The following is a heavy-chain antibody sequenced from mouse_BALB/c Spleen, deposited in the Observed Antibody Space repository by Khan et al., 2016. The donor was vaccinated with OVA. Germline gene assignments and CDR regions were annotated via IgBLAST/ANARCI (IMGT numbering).Heavy chain of an antibody. Sequence: VQLKQSGPELVKPGASMKISCKASGYSFSGYTMNWVKQSHGKNLEWIGLINPYNGGTIYNQKFKGKATLTVDKSSSTAYMELLSLTSEDSAVYSCARGDGYYDAMDYWGQGTSVTVSS. CDR1: GYSFSGYT. D-gene: IGHD2-3*01. V-gene: IGHV1-18*01. CDR2: INPYNGGT. CDR3: ARGDGYYDAMDY. J-gene: IGHJ4*01.